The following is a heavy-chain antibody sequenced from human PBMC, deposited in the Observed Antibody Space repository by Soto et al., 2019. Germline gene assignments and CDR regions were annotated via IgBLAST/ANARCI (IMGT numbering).Heavy chain of an antibody. J-gene: IGHJ4*02. D-gene: IGHD3-3*01. V-gene: IGHV4-4*07. CDR2: IDNSGNT. CDR1: DGSISTYF. CDR3: ERGGQDFWSGPFDY. Sequence: PSETLSLTCTVSDGSISTYFCNWIRQPAGKGLEWIGRIDNSGNTNYNPSLKSRVTMSADTSRNQFSLKLNYVTAADTAVYYCERGGQDFWSGPFDYCGQGALVTVCS.